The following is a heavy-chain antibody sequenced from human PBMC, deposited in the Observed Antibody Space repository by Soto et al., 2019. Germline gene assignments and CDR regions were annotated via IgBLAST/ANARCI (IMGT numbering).Heavy chain of an antibody. CDR3: ARDHHYDILTGYYPDY. D-gene: IGHD3-9*01. CDR1: GFTFSSYA. J-gene: IGHJ4*02. Sequence: PGGSMRLSCAASGFTFSSYAMHWVRQAPGKGLEWVAVISYDGSNKYYADSVKGRFAISRDNSKNTLYLQMNSLRAEDTAVYYCARDHHYDILTGYYPDYWGQGT. V-gene: IGHV3-30*09. CDR2: ISYDGSNK.